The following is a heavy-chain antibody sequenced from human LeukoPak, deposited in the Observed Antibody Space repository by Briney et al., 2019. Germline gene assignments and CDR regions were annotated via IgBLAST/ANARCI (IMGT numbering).Heavy chain of an antibody. J-gene: IGHJ4*02. CDR2: IYHSGST. Sequence: SETLSLTCAVYGGSFSGYYWSWIRQPPGKGLEWIGEIYHSGSTNYNPSLKSRVTISVDKSKNQFSLKLSSVTAADTAVYYCASIHSGEDGDRDYWGQGTLVTVSS. CDR3: ASIHSGEDGDRDY. CDR1: GGSFSGYY. V-gene: IGHV4-34*01. D-gene: IGHD4-17*01.